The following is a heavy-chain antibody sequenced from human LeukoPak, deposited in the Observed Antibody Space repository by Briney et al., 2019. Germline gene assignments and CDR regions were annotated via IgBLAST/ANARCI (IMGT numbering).Heavy chain of an antibody. D-gene: IGHD2-2*01. V-gene: IGHV3-23*01. J-gene: IGHJ6*03. CDR2: ISGSGGST. Sequence: GGSLRLSCAASGFTFSSYAMSWVRQAPGKGLEWVSAISGSGGSTYYAGSVKGRFTISRDNSKNTLYLQMNSLRAEDTAVYYCAKEVVPAATGYYYYYMDVWGKGTTVTVSS. CDR3: AKEVVPAATGYYYYYMDV. CDR1: GFTFSSYA.